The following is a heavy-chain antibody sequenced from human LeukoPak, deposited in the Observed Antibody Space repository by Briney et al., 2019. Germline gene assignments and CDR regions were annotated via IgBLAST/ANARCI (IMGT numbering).Heavy chain of an antibody. J-gene: IGHJ4*02. Sequence: GGSLRLSCAASGFTFSSYGMHWVRQAPGKGLEWVAFIRYDGSNKYYADSVKGRFTISRDNSKNTLYLQMNSLRAEDTAVYYCARAGRRGYSGYDYYFDYWGQGTLVTVSS. CDR2: IRYDGSNK. V-gene: IGHV3-30*02. CDR1: GFTFSSYG. D-gene: IGHD5-12*01. CDR3: ARAGRRGYSGYDYYFDY.